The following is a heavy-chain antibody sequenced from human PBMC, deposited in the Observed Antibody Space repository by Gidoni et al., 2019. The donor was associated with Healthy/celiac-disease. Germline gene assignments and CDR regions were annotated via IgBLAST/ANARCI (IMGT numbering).Heavy chain of an antibody. CDR2: INPNRGGT. CDR3: ARDFHRVESFDY. CDR1: GYTFTGYY. Sequence: QVQLVQSGAEVKKPGASVKVSCKASGYTFTGYYMHWVRQAPGQGLEWMGRINPNRGGTNYAQKFQGRVTMTRDTSISTAYMELSRLRSDDTAVYYCARDFHRVESFDYWGQGTLVTVSS. V-gene: IGHV1-2*06. D-gene: IGHD3-10*01. J-gene: IGHJ4*02.